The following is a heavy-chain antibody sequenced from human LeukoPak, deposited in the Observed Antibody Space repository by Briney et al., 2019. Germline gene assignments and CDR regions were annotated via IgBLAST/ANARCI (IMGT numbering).Heavy chain of an antibody. J-gene: IGHJ4*02. Sequence: SKTLSLTCSVSGGSIRSYYWSWIRQPPGKGLEWIGYIYYSGSTNYDSSIKSRVTISVDTSKNQFSLRLSSVTAADTAVYYCARHGSVTTPFDYWGQGTLVTVSS. CDR2: IYYSGST. D-gene: IGHD4-17*01. CDR1: GGSIRSYY. V-gene: IGHV4-59*08. CDR3: ARHGSVTTPFDY.